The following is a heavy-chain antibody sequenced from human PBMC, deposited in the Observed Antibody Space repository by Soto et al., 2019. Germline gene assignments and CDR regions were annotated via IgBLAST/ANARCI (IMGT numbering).Heavy chain of an antibody. Sequence: RILQHPGKGLEWIGYIYYSGSTNYNPSLKSRVTISVDTSKNQFSLKLSSVTAADTAGYYWARENYSGPFNIWGQGTMFT. D-gene: IGHD1-7*01. CDR3: ARENYSGPFNI. J-gene: IGHJ3*02. V-gene: IGHV4-59*01. CDR2: IYYSGST.